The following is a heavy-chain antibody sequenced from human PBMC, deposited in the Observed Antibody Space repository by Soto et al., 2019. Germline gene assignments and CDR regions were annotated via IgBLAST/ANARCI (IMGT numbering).Heavy chain of an antibody. V-gene: IGHV3-73*01. CDR3: TKRTYDSSGPPAY. J-gene: IGHJ4*02. CDR1: GFTFSDSA. D-gene: IGHD3-22*01. Sequence: GGSLRLSCAASGFTFSDSAMHWVRQASGKGLEWVGRIRGKANNYATLYAASVKGRFTISRDDSKNTAYLLMNSLKSEDTAVYYCTKRTYDSSGPPAYWGQGTLVPVSS. CDR2: IRGKANNYAT.